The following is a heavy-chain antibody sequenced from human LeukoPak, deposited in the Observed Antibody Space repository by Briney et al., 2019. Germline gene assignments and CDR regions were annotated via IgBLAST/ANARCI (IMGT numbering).Heavy chain of an antibody. Sequence: ATVKVSCKTSGYTFTGSYLHWVRQVPGQGLEWMGWTNPSTVGTKSAQQFEGRVTMTRDTSNTTGYLELRSLRLDDTATYYCARGGAFCSITTCHEFDHWGQGTLVIVSS. CDR3: ARGGAFCSITTCHEFDH. D-gene: IGHD2-2*01. CDR1: GYTFTGSY. CDR2: TNPSTVGT. J-gene: IGHJ4*02. V-gene: IGHV1-2*02.